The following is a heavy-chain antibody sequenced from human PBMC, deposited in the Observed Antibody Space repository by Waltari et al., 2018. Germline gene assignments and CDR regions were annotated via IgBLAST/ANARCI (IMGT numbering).Heavy chain of an antibody. J-gene: IGHJ5*02. CDR3: ARESAFSTSWYPGFDP. D-gene: IGHD2-2*01. CDR1: GVSMGGHY. Sequence: QVQLQESGPGLVKPSETLSLTCTVSGVSMGGHYWVWIRQPPAKGLEWVGYVHHSGNTNYTPSLKSRVSMSIDTANNQFSLSLTSDDTSVYFCARESAFSTSWYPGFDPWGQGTLVTVAS. CDR2: VHHSGNT. V-gene: IGHV4-59*11.